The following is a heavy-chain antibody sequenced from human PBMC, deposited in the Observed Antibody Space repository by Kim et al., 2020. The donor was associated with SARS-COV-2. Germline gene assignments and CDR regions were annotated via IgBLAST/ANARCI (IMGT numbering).Heavy chain of an antibody. V-gene: IGHV3-30*18. CDR1: GFTFSSYA. D-gene: IGHD2-2*02. J-gene: IGHJ1*01. Sequence: GGSLRLSCAASGFTFSSYAMHWVRQAAGRGGEWVAMVSYDGSSENYADSVEGRFTISRDNSKNTVYLQMNSLRAGDTAVYYCVKGKLHRCSSTSCFTAFFEYFEHWGQGTLVTVSS. CDR2: VSYDGSSE. CDR3: VKGKLHRCSSTSCFTAFFEYFEH.